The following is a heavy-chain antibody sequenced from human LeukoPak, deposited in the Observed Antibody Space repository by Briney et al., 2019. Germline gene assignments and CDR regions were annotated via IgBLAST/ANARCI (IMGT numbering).Heavy chain of an antibody. D-gene: IGHD6-13*01. CDR3: ARGNGAAGWFDP. J-gene: IGHJ5*02. Sequence: SETLSLTCTVSGGSISSGDYYWSWIRQPPGKGLEWIGYIYYSGSTYYNPSLKSRVTISVDTSKNQFSLKLSSVTAADTAVYYCARGNGAAGWFDPWGQGTLVTVSS. CDR2: IYYSGST. CDR1: GGSISSGDYY. V-gene: IGHV4-30-4*01.